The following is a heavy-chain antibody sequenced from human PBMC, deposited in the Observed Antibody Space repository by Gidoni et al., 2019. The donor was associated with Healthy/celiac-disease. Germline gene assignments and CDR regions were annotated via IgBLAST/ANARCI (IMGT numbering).Heavy chain of an antibody. CDR3: AVGPGSNAFDI. D-gene: IGHD3-10*01. CDR1: GGTFSSYA. J-gene: IGHJ3*02. V-gene: IGHV1-69*01. CDR2: INPICGTA. Sequence: QVQLVQSGAEVKKPGSSVKVSCKASGGTFSSYAISWVRQAPGKGLEWMGGINPICGTANYAQKVQGRVTITADESTSTAYMELSSRRSEDTAVYYCAVGPGSNAFDIWGQGTMVTVSS.